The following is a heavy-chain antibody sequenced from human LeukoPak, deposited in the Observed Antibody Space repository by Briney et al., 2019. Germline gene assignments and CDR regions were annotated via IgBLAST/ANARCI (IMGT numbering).Heavy chain of an antibody. CDR2: IHYSGST. J-gene: IGHJ4*02. Sequence: SETLSLTCTVSGGSISNYYWSWIRRPPGKGLDWIGYIHYSGSTNYNPSLKSRVTISVDTSKNQFSLKLSSVTAADTAVYYCAARTAMVTADYWGQGTLVTVSS. CDR1: GGSISNYY. CDR3: AARTAMVTADY. V-gene: IGHV4-59*12. D-gene: IGHD5-18*01.